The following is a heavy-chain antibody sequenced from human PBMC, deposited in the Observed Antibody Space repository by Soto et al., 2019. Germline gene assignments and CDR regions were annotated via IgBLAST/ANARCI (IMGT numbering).Heavy chain of an antibody. D-gene: IGHD3-22*01. Sequence: PSETLSLTCTVSGGSISRYYCSWIRQPAGKGLEWIGRIYTSGSTNYNPSLKSRVTMSVDTSKNQFSLKLSSVTAADTAVHHRAREPNYYDSSGYSPFDYWGQGILLTVSS. CDR2: IYTSGST. V-gene: IGHV4-4*07. CDR1: GGSISRYY. J-gene: IGHJ4*02. CDR3: AREPNYYDSSGYSPFDY.